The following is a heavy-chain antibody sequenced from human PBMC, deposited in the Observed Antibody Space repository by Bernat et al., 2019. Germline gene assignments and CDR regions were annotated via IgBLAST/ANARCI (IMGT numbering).Heavy chain of an antibody. CDR1: GFTFSNCA. Sequence: QVQLVESGGGVVQPGRSLRLSCAASGFTFSNCAMHWVRQAPGEGLEWVAVVSYDGSNKYYAESVKGRFTISRDNSKNTRSLQMNSLRAEDTAVYYCARGRGLSGSFDYWGRGTLVTVSS. CDR2: VSYDGSNK. D-gene: IGHD3-10*01. V-gene: IGHV3-30-3*01. CDR3: ARGRGLSGSFDY. J-gene: IGHJ4*02.